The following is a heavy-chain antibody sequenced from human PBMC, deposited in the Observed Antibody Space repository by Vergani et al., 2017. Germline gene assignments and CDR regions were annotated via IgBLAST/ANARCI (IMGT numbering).Heavy chain of an antibody. J-gene: IGHJ6*02. CDR3: AREDTMVQYYYYGRDV. D-gene: IGHD3-10*01. CDR2: INAGNGNT. V-gene: IGHV1-3*01. Sequence: QVQLVQSGAEVKKPGASVKVSCKASGYTFTSYAMHWVRQAPGQRLEWMGWINAGNGNTKYSQKFRGRVTITRDTSAGTAYMELSSLRSEDTAVYYCAREDTMVQYYYYGRDVWGQGTTVTVSS. CDR1: GYTFTSYA.